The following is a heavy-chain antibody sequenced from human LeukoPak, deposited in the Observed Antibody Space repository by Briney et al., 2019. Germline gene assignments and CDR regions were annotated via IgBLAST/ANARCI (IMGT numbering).Heavy chain of an antibody. Sequence: GGSLRLSCAASEFTFSSYGMHWVRQAPGKGLEGVAVISYDGSNKYYADSVKGRFTISRDNSKNTLYLQMNSLRAEDTAVYHCATSASRHCSSTSCYYYYGMDVWGQGTTVTVSS. CDR3: ATSASRHCSSTSCYYYYGMDV. J-gene: IGHJ6*02. V-gene: IGHV3-30*03. CDR1: EFTFSSYG. D-gene: IGHD2-2*01. CDR2: ISYDGSNK.